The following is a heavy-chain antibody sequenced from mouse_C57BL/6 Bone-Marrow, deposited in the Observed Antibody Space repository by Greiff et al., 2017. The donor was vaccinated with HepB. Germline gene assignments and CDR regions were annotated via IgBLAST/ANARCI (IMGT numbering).Heavy chain of an antibody. V-gene: IGHV1-20*01. Sequence: VQLKESGPELVKPGDSVKISCKASGYSFTGYFMNWVMQSHGKSLEWIGRINPYNGDTFYNQKFKGKATLTVDKSSSTAHMELRSLTSEDSAVYYCARWAGLPFAMDYWGQGTSVTVSS. CDR2: INPYNGDT. CDR1: GYSFTGYF. J-gene: IGHJ4*01. D-gene: IGHD3-1*01. CDR3: ARWAGLPFAMDY.